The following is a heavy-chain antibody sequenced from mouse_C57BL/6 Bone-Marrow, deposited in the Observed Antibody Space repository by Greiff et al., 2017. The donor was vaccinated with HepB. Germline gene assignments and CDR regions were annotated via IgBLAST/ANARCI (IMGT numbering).Heavy chain of an antibody. D-gene: IGHD2-3*01. CDR3: GRGGDGPRALWFAY. CDR1: GYTFTSYG. V-gene: IGHV1-81*01. J-gene: IGHJ3*01. Sequence: QVHVKQSGAELARPGASVKLSCKASGYTFTSYGISWVKQRTGQGLEWIGEIYPRSGNTYYNEKFKGKATLTADKSSSTAYMELRSLTSEDSAVYFCGRGGDGPRALWFAYWGQGTLVTVSA. CDR2: IYPRSGNT.